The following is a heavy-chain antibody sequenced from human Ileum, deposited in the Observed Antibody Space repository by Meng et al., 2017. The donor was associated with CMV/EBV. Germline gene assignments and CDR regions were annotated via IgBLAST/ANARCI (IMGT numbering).Heavy chain of an antibody. CDR2: TRNKANSYTT. V-gene: IGHV3-72*01. Sequence: GESLKISCAASGFTFSDHYMDWVRQAPGKGLEWVGRTRNKANSYTTEYAASVKGRFTIPRDVSKNSLYLQMNSLKTEDTAVYYCARVGIAVAGTDYWGQGTLVTVSS. CDR1: GFTFSDHY. CDR3: ARVGIAVAGTDY. D-gene: IGHD6-19*01. J-gene: IGHJ4*02.